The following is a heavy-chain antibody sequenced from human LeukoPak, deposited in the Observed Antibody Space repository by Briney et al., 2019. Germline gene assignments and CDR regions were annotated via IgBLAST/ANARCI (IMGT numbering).Heavy chain of an antibody. CDR1: GFTLSSYA. CDR2: TSGSGGST. D-gene: IGHD3-16*02. V-gene: IGHV3-23*01. J-gene: IGHJ6*02. Sequence: SGGSLRLSCAASGFTLSSYAMSWVRQAPGKGLEWVSATSGSGGSTYYADSVKGRFTISRDNSKNTLYLQTNSLRAEDTAVYYCAKASIYVYYGMDVWGQGTTVTVSS. CDR3: AKASIYVYYGMDV.